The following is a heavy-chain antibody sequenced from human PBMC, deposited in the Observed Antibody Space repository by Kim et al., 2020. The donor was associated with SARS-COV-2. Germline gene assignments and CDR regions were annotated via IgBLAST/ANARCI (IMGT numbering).Heavy chain of an antibody. CDR1: GFSFSTYT. J-gene: IGHJ4*02. CDR3: GGLGGSRTHSYSDS. V-gene: IGHV3-30*04. D-gene: IGHD3-10*01. CDR2: ISYDGSNK. Sequence: GGSLRLSCVASGFSFSTYTLHWVRQAPGKGLEWVALISYDGSNKDYIDSVKGQFTISRDNSKNTLFLQMNSLRVDDTAVYYCGGLGGSRTHSYSDSWGQGTLVTVSS.